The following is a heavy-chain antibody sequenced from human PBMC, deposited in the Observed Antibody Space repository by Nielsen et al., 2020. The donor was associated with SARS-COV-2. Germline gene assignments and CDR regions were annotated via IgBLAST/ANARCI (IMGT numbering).Heavy chain of an antibody. CDR3: AKAGPVRFSGVVRSFDR. CDR2: IYESGST. Sequence: SETLSLTCTVSNGSISAGNWWSWVRQSPAKGLEWIGEIYESGSTTYNPSLKSRVTISVDKSKNQFSLKVNSVTAADTAIYYCAKAGPVRFSGVVRSFDRWGQGTLVSVSS. CDR1: NGSISAGNW. V-gene: IGHV4-4*02. D-gene: IGHD3-3*01. J-gene: IGHJ4*02.